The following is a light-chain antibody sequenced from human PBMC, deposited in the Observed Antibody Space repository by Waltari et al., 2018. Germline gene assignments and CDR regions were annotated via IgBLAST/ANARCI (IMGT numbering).Light chain of an antibody. V-gene: IGKV3-11*01. J-gene: IGKJ4*01. Sequence: EIVFTQSPSTLSLSPGAGETLSCWARQTINHYLAWYQQRPGQAPRLLIYDASKRATGIPARFSGSGSGTDFSLTISSLEPEDFAVYYCQQRLIWHPLTIGGGTKLEIK. CDR1: QTINHY. CDR2: DAS. CDR3: QQRLIWHPLT.